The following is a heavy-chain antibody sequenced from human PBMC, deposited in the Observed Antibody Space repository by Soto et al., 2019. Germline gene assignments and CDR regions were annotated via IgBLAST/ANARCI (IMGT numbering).Heavy chain of an antibody. CDR2: ISGSGDST. CDR1: GFTFSSYA. J-gene: IGHJ6*02. D-gene: IGHD6-13*01. Sequence: EVQLLESGGGLVQPGGSLRLSCAASGFTFSSYAMSWVRQAPGKGLEWVSVISGSGDSTYYADSVRGRFTISRDNSKNTLYLQMNSLRAEDTAVYYWAKDRDGAAAGPTKFYGMDVWGQGTTVTVS. V-gene: IGHV3-23*01. CDR3: AKDRDGAAAGPTKFYGMDV.